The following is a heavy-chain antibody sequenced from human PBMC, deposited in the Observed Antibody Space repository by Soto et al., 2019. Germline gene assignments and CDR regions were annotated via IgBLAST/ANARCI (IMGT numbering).Heavy chain of an antibody. CDR1: GFTFSDYY. J-gene: IGHJ3*02. CDR2: ISSSGSTI. D-gene: IGHD6-19*01. CDR3: AREYPYSSGWCAFDI. Sequence: PGGSLRLSCAASGFTFSDYYMSWIRQAPGKGLEWVSYISSSGSTIYYADSVKGRFTISRDNAKNSLYLQMNSLRAEDTAVYYCAREYPYSSGWCAFDIWGQGTMVTVSS. V-gene: IGHV3-11*01.